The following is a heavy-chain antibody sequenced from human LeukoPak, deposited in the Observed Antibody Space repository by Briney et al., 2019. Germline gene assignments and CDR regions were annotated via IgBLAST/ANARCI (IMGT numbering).Heavy chain of an antibody. V-gene: IGHV4-34*01. CDR3: ARAGVWGDHGY. CDR1: GGSFSGYY. Sequence: PSETLSLTCAVYGGSFSGYYWSWIRQPPGKGLEWIGEINHSGSTNYNPSLKSRVTISVDTSKNQFSLKLSSVTAADTAVYYCARAGVWGDHGYWGQGTLVTVSS. J-gene: IGHJ4*02. D-gene: IGHD3-16*01. CDR2: INHSGST.